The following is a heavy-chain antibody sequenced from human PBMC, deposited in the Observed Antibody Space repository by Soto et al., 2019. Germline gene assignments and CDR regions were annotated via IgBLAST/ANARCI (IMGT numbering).Heavy chain of an antibody. D-gene: IGHD3-10*01. Sequence: SDTRSLNCTVSGGSIRSYYWSCIRQPSGKGLEWIVRIYISGSTNYNPSLKSRVTMSVDTSKNQFSLKLSSVTAADTAVYYCARDLKFGKADYWGQGSQVTVSS. CDR2: IYISGST. J-gene: IGHJ4*02. CDR3: ARDLKFGKADY. CDR1: GGSIRSYY. V-gene: IGHV4-4*07.